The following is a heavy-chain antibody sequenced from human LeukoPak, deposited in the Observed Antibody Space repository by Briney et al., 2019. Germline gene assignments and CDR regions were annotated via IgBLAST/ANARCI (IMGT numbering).Heavy chain of an antibody. CDR3: ARSEDYCSGGSCYAH. D-gene: IGHD2-15*01. CDR2: IVVGSGNT. J-gene: IGHJ4*02. Sequence: GTSVTVSCTASGFTFTSSAVQWVRQARGQRLEWIGWIVVGSGNTNYAQKFQERVTITRDMSTSTAYMELSSLRAEDTAMYYCARSEDYCSGGSCYAHWGQGILVTVSS. CDR1: GFTFTSSA. V-gene: IGHV1-58*01.